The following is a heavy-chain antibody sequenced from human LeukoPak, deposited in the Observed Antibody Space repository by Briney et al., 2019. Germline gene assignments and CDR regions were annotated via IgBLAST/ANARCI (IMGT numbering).Heavy chain of an antibody. D-gene: IGHD3-10*02. CDR2: ISSSGSNI. CDR1: GFTFSSYE. CDR3: AELGITMIGGA. V-gene: IGHV3-48*03. Sequence: GGSLRLSCAASGFTFSSYEMNCVRQAPGKGLEWVSYISSSGSNIYYADSVKGRFTISRDNAKNSLYLQMNSLRAEDTAVYYCAELGITMIGGAWGKGTTVTISS. J-gene: IGHJ6*04.